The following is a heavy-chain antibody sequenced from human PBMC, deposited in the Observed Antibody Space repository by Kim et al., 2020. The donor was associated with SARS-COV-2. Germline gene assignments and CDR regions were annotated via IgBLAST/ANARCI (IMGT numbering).Heavy chain of an antibody. CDR2: SGST. CDR3: GSGSYLSY. D-gene: IGHD1-26*01. Sequence: SGSTNYNPCLKSRVTIAENKSKNQYSLKLSSVTAADTAVYYCGSGSYLSYWGQGTLVTVSS. V-gene: IGHV4-34*01. J-gene: IGHJ4*02.